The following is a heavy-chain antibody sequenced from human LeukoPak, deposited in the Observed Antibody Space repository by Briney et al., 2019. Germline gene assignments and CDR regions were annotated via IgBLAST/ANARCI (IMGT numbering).Heavy chain of an antibody. V-gene: IGHV3-7*01. Sequence: GGSLRLSCVADGFTFSDYWMSWVRQAPGKGLEWVANIKQDGSDKYYVDSVKGRFTISRDNAKNALYLQMNSLRAEDTAVYYCARKGLPDYWGQGTLVTVSS. CDR2: IKQDGSDK. CDR1: GFTFSDYW. CDR3: ARKGLPDY. J-gene: IGHJ4*02.